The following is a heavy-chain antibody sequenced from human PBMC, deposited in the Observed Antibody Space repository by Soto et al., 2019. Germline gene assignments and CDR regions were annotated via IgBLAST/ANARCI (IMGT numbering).Heavy chain of an antibody. V-gene: IGHV1-2*02. J-gene: IGHJ5*02. CDR3: ARDPFSIAAGGRNWFDP. CDR2: INPNSGGT. CDR1: GYTFTGYY. Sequence: ASVKVSCKASGYTFTGYYMHWVRQAPGQGLEWMGWINPNSGGTNYAQKFQGRVTMTRDTSISTAYMELSRLRSDDTAVYYCARDPFSIAAGGRNWFDPWGQGTLVTVSS. D-gene: IGHD6-13*01.